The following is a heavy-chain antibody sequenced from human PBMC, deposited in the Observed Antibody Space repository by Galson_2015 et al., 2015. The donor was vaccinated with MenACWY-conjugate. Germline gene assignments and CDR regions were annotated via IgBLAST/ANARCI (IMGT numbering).Heavy chain of an antibody. CDR2: INPDGSVT. D-gene: IGHD5-12*01. V-gene: IGHV3-74*01. CDR3: TRGNDGYDRFDP. Sequence: SLRLSCAASGFTFNRYWMHWVRQAPGKGLVWVSRINPDGSVTNYADSVKGRFTLSRDNAKNTLYLQMNSLRGDDTAVYYCTRGNDGYDRFDPWGQGTMVTVSS. CDR1: GFTFNRYW. J-gene: IGHJ5*02.